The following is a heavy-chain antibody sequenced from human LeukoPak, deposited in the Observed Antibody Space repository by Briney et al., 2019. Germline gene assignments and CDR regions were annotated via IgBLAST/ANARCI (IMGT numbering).Heavy chain of an antibody. J-gene: IGHJ4*02. CDR2: IYYRGST. CDR1: GGSISSSSYY. V-gene: IGHV4-39*01. CDR3: TRGIGGFDY. D-gene: IGHD2-15*01. Sequence: SGTLSLTCTVSGGSISSSSYYWGWIRQPPGKGLEGIGSIYYRGSTYYNPSLKSRVTISVDTSKNQFSLKLSSVTAADTAVYYCTRGIGGFDYWGQGTLVTVSS.